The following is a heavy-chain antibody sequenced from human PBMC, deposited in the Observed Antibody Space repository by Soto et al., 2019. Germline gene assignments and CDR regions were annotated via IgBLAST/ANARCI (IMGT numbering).Heavy chain of an antibody. V-gene: IGHV1-69*04. CDR2: IIPILGIA. Sequence: ASVKVSCKACGGTFSSYTISWVRQAPGQGLEWMGRIIPILGIANYAQKFQGRVTITADKSTSTAYMELSSLRSEDTAVYYCARDGRDGYNTLDYWGQGTLVTVSS. J-gene: IGHJ4*02. D-gene: IGHD5-12*01. CDR1: GGTFSSYT. CDR3: ARDGRDGYNTLDY.